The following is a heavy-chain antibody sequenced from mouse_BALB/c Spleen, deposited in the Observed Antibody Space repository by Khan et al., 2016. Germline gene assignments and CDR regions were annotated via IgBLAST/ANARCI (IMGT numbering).Heavy chain of an antibody. Sequence: EVQLQESGPGLMKPSQSLSLTCTVTGYSITSDYAWNWIRQFPGNKLEWMGYIIYSGSTTYTPSLKSRISITRDTSKNQFFLQLNSVTIEHTATYYCASDGPNYAMDYWGQGTSVTVSS. J-gene: IGHJ4*01. CDR1: GYSITSDYA. D-gene: IGHD2-3*01. CDR3: ASDGPNYAMDY. CDR2: IIYSGST. V-gene: IGHV3-2*02.